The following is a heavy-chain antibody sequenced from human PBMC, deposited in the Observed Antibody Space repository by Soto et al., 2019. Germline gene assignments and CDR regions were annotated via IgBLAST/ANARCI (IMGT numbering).Heavy chain of an antibody. CDR1: GGTFSSYA. D-gene: IGHD2-2*01. CDR2: IIPIFGTA. V-gene: IGHV1-69*13. Sequence: GASVKVSCKASGGTFSSYAISWVRQAPGQGLEWMGGIIPIFGTANYAQKFQGRVTITADESTSTAYMELSSLRSEDTAVYYCARDQGEGYCSSTSCLYYGMDVWGQGPTVTVSS. CDR3: ARDQGEGYCSSTSCLYYGMDV. J-gene: IGHJ6*02.